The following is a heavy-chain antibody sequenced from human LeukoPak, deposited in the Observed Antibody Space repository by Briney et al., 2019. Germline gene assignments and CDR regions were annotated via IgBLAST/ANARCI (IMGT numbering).Heavy chain of an antibody. D-gene: IGHD5-24*01. CDR3: AKKPATIKFPFDI. J-gene: IGHJ4*02. CDR1: GFSFSTYD. Sequence: PGGSLGLSCVGSGFSFSTYDMGWVRQTPGKGLEWVSAISTTGGYTEDADSVKGRFTISRDNSQNTLFLQMHSLRAEDTAVYYCAKKPATIKFPFDIWGQGTLVTVSP. V-gene: IGHV3-23*01. CDR2: ISTTGGYT.